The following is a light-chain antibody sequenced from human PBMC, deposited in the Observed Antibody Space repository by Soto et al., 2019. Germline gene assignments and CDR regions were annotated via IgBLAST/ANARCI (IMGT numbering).Light chain of an antibody. V-gene: IGLV1-40*01. J-gene: IGLJ1*01. Sequence: QSVLTQPPSVSGAPGQRVTISCTGSSSNIGAGYDVHWYQQFPGTAPKLLIYVYSNRPSGVPDRFSGSKSGTSASLAITGLRAEDEADYYCQSYDSSLSGSYVFGTGTKLTVL. CDR1: SSNIGAGYD. CDR2: VYS. CDR3: QSYDSSLSGSYV.